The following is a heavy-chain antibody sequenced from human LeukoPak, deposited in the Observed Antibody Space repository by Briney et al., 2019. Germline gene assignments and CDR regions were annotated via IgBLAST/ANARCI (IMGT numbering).Heavy chain of an antibody. V-gene: IGHV3-48*04. CDR3: AKGSIVVVPAASFFDY. CDR2: ISSSSSTI. Sequence: GGSLRLSCAASGFTFSSYSMNWVRQAPGKGLEWVSYISSSSSTIYYADSVKGRFTNSRDNAKNSLYLQMNSLRAEDTAVYYCAKGSIVVVPAASFFDYWGQGTLVTVSS. D-gene: IGHD2-2*01. J-gene: IGHJ4*02. CDR1: GFTFSSYS.